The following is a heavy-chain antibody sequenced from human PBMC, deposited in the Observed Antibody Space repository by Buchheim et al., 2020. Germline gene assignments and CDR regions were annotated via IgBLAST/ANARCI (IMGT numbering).Heavy chain of an antibody. Sequence: EVQLLESGGGLVQPGGSLRLSCAASGFTFSSYAMSWVRQAPGKGLEWVSAISGSGGSTYYADSVKGRFTIPRDNSKSTLYLQMNSLRAEDTAVYYCAKEGQYSSGWYLKGQGGMDVWGQGTT. CDR2: ISGSGGST. CDR3: AKEGQYSSGWYLKGQGGMDV. CDR1: GFTFSSYA. J-gene: IGHJ6*02. V-gene: IGHV3-23*01. D-gene: IGHD6-19*01.